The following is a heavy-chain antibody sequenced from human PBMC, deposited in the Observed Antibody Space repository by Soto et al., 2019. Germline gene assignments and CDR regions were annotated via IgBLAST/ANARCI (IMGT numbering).Heavy chain of an antibody. CDR1: GFTFSSYA. D-gene: IGHD3-3*01. J-gene: IGHJ5*02. CDR3: AKLTYYDFWSGSRFDP. V-gene: IGHV3-23*01. CDR2: ISGSGGST. Sequence: PGGSLRLSCAASGFTFSSYAMSWVRQAPGKGLEWVSAISGSGGSTYYADSVKGRFTISRDNSKNTLYLQMNSLRAEDTAVYYCAKLTYYDFWSGSRFDPWGQGTLVTVSS.